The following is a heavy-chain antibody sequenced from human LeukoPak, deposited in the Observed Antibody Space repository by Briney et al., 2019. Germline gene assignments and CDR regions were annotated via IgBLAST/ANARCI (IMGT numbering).Heavy chain of an antibody. CDR2: INPSSGGT. CDR3: ARGEQQLATLDY. J-gene: IGHJ4*02. V-gene: IGHV1-2*02. CDR1: GYTFTGYY. Sequence: GASVKVSCKASGYTFTGYYMHWVRQAPGQGLEWMGWINPSSGGTNYAQKFQGRVTMTRDTSINTAYMELSRLRSDDTAVYYCARGEQQLATLDYWGQGTLVTVSS. D-gene: IGHD6-13*01.